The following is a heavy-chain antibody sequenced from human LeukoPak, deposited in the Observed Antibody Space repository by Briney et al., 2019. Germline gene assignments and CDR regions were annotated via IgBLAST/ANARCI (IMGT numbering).Heavy chain of an antibody. CDR2: IYYSGST. CDR3: ARVRGGYSYGTNWFDP. V-gene: IGHV4-59*01. J-gene: IGHJ5*02. Sequence: PSETLSLTCTVSGGSISSYYWSWLRQPPGKGLEWIGYIYYSGSTNYNPSLKSRVTISVDTPKNQFSLKLSSVTAADTAVYYCARVRGGYSYGTNWFDPWGQGTLVTVSS. CDR1: GGSISSYY. D-gene: IGHD5-18*01.